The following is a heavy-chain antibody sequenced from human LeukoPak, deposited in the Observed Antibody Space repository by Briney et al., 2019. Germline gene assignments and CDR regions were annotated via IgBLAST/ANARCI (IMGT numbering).Heavy chain of an antibody. Sequence: SETLSLTCTVSGGSISISTYYWGWIRQPPGKGLGWIGSIYDSGSTYYNPSLKSRVTISVETYKDKYCLKLRSVTAADTAVYYWERQPLVTPFDYWGQGTLVTVSS. CDR3: ERQPLVTPFDY. CDR1: GGSISISTYY. J-gene: IGHJ4*02. CDR2: IYDSGST. D-gene: IGHD3-9*01. V-gene: IGHV4-39*01.